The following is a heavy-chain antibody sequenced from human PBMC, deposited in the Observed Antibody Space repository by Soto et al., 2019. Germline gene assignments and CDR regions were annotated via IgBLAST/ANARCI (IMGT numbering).Heavy chain of an antibody. Sequence: ASVKVSCKASGYTFTGYYMHWVRQAPGQGLDWMGWINPNSGGTNYAQKFQGRVTMTRDTSISTAYMELSRLRSDDTAVYYCARDRSRQQLVRHNWFDPCGQGTLVTVSS. D-gene: IGHD6-13*01. CDR3: ARDRSRQQLVRHNWFDP. V-gene: IGHV1-2*02. CDR2: INPNSGGT. J-gene: IGHJ5*02. CDR1: GYTFTGYY.